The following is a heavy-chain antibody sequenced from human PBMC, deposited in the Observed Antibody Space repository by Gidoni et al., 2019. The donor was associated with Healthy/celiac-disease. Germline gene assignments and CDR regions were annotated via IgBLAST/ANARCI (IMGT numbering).Heavy chain of an antibody. CDR1: GGSISSGDYY. Sequence: QVQLQESGPGLVQPSQTLSLTCTVSGGSISSGDYYWSWIRQPPGKGLEWIGYIYYSGSTYYNPSLKSRVTISVDTSKNQFSLKLSSVTAVDTAVYYCARAPGYYDSSGYHAFDIWGQGTMVTVSS. V-gene: IGHV4-30-4*01. CDR2: IYYSGST. D-gene: IGHD3-22*01. CDR3: ARAPGYYDSSGYHAFDI. J-gene: IGHJ3*02.